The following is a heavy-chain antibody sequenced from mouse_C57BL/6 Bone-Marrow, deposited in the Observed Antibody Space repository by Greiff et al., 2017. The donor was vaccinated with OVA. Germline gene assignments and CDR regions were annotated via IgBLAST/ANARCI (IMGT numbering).Heavy chain of an antibody. D-gene: IGHD2-1*01. CDR3: ARRIYYGPMDY. CDR2: ISSGGSYT. V-gene: IGHV5-6*01. Sequence: EVQGVESGGDLVKPGGSLKLSCAASGFTFSSYGMSWVRQTPDKRLEWVATISSGGSYTYYPDSVKGRFTISRDNAKNTLYLQMSSLKSEDTAMYYCARRIYYGPMDYWGQGTSVTVSS. J-gene: IGHJ4*01. CDR1: GFTFSSYG.